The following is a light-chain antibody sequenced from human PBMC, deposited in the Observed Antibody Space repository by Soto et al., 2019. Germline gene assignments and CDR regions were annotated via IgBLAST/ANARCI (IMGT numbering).Light chain of an antibody. Sequence: SYELTQPPSVSVSPGQTASITSSGDKLGDKYGCWYQQKAGQKPVLVIYQDANRPSGIPERFSSSNYLNTAPMTISGTQIMDEADYYRHAWARSTVVFGGVTKLTVL. CDR2: QDA. V-gene: IGLV3-1*01. CDR1: KLGDKY. CDR3: HAWARSTVV. J-gene: IGLJ2*01.